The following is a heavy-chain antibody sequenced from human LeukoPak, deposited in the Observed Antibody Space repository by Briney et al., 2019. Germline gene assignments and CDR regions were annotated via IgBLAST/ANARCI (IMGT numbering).Heavy chain of an antibody. J-gene: IGHJ3*02. CDR3: AKSLLTTASGTGRAFDI. CDR1: GFTFSSYS. CDR2: ISSSSSTI. D-gene: IGHD1-26*01. Sequence: GGSLRLSCAASGFTFSSYSMNWVRQAPGKGLEWVSYISSSSSTIYYADSVKGRFTISRDNSKNTLYLQMNSLRAEDTAEYYCAKSLLTTASGTGRAFDIWGQGTMVTVSS. V-gene: IGHV3-48*01.